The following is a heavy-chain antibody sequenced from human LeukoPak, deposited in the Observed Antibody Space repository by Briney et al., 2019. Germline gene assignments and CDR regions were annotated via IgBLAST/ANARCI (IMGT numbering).Heavy chain of an antibody. Sequence: GGSLRLSCAASGFTFDDYAMHWVRQAPGKGLEWVSGISWNSGSIGYADSVKGRFTISRDNAKNSLYLQMNSLRAEDTALYYCTKDVASYSSSWYGEFDYWGQGTLVTVSS. J-gene: IGHJ4*02. CDR3: TKDVASYSSSWYGEFDY. CDR2: ISWNSGSI. D-gene: IGHD6-13*01. V-gene: IGHV3-9*01. CDR1: GFTFDDYA.